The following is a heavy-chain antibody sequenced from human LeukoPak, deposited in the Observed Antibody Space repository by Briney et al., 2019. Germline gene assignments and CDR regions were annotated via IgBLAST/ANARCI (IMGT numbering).Heavy chain of an antibody. D-gene: IGHD5-24*01. Sequence: GTLRLSCATSGFIFSHHGMNWVRQAPGKGLEWVSGIRADAVTTYYADSVKGRFIISRDNSKNTVYLQMNSLSAEDAAVYYCVKDDGWVQYANWGQGTLVTVSS. V-gene: IGHV3-23*01. CDR2: IRADAVTT. CDR1: GFIFSHHG. J-gene: IGHJ4*02. CDR3: VKDDGWVQYAN.